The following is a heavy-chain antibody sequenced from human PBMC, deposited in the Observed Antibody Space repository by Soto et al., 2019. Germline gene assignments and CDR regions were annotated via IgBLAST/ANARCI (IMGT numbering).Heavy chain of an antibody. CDR3: TRRGFPEAEDC. J-gene: IGHJ4*02. CDR2: ISTSGDYT. V-gene: IGHV3-48*02. Sequence: EVQLVESGGGLVQSGGSLRLSCAASGFTFSSYNMNWVRQPPGRGLEWISYISTSGDYTFIADSVRGRFTVSRDNAKNSLYLEMNSLRDDDTAMYYCTRRGFPEAEDCWGQGTLVTVSS. D-gene: IGHD3-10*01. CDR1: GFTFSSYN.